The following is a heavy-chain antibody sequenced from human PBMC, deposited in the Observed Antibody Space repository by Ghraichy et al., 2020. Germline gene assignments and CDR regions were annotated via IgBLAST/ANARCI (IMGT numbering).Heavy chain of an antibody. CDR2: IYSGGSA. Sequence: GGSLRLSCAASGFTVSNNYMSWVRQAPGKGLEWLSVIYSGGSAYYADSVRGRFTISRDDSTNTLYLQMDSLRAEDTAVYYCARDVGSGWGCWGQGTLVTVSS. V-gene: IGHV3-53*01. CDR3: ARDVGSGWGC. J-gene: IGHJ4*02. CDR1: GFTVSNNY. D-gene: IGHD6-19*01.